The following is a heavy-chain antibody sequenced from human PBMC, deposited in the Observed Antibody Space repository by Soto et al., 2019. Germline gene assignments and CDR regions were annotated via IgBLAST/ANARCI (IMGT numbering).Heavy chain of an antibody. CDR2: FDPEDGET. V-gene: IGHV1-24*01. CDR3: ARVPPRTTGTNI. J-gene: IGHJ4*02. D-gene: IGHD1-1*01. Sequence: GASVKVSCKVSGYTLTDLSMHWVRQAPGEGLEWMGGFDPEDGETIYAQKFQGRVTMTKDTSINTAYMELSSLRSEDTAVYYCARVPPRTTGTNIWGQGTLVTVSS. CDR1: GYTLTDLS.